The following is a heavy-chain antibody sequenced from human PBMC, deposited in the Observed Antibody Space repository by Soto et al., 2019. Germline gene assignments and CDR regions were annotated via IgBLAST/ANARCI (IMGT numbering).Heavy chain of an antibody. Sequence: QIQLVQSGPEVKKPGASMKVSCKAYDFSFTSHGISWVRQAPGQGLEWMGWISLYNGNTNYAQQFQGRVTITTDTSTSTAYMERRTLRSDEPAMYFWAINQLDLFRFDYWGQGTLFTFS. CDR1: DFSFTSHG. D-gene: IGHD2-2*01. V-gene: IGHV1-18*04. J-gene: IGHJ4*02. CDR2: ISLYNGNT. CDR3: AINQLDLFRFDY.